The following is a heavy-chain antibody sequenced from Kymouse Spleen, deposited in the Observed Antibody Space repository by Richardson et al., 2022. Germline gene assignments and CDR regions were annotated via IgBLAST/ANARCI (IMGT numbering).Heavy chain of an antibody. J-gene: IGHJ4*02,IGHJ5*02. CDR1: GFTFSSYG. D-gene: IGHD6-13*01. Sequence: QVQLVESGGGVVQPGRSLRLSCAASGFTFSSYGMHWVRQAPGKGLEWVAVIWYDGSNKYYADSVKGRFTISRDNSKNTLYLQMNSLRAEDTAVYYCASSYSSSWYSLLGWGQGTLVTVSS. CDR3: ASSYSSSWYSLLG. CDR2: IWYDGSNK. V-gene: IGHV3-33*01.